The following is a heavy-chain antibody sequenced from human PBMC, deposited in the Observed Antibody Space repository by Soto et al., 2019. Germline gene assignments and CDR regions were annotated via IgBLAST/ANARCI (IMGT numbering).Heavy chain of an antibody. CDR2: INHSGST. J-gene: IGHJ4*02. CDR3: ARVVVVVAATNFDY. V-gene: IGHV4-34*01. CDR1: GGSFSGYY. Sequence: SETLSLTCAVYGGSFSGYYWSWIRQPPGKGLEWIGEINHSGSTNYNPSLKSRVTISVDTSKNQFSLKLSSVTAADTAVYYCARVVVVVAATNFDYWGQGTLVTVSS. D-gene: IGHD2-15*01.